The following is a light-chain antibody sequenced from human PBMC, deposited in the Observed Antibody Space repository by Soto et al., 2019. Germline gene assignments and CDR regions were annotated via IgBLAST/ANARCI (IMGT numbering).Light chain of an antibody. J-gene: IGKJ3*01. CDR3: QQSYSTLVT. CDR1: QSISSY. Sequence: DIQMTQSPSSLSASVGDRVTITFRASQSISSYLNWYQQKPGKAPKLLSYAASSLQSGVPSRFSGSGSGTDFTLTISSLQPEDFATYYCQQSYSTLVTFGPGTKVDIK. CDR2: AAS. V-gene: IGKV1-39*01.